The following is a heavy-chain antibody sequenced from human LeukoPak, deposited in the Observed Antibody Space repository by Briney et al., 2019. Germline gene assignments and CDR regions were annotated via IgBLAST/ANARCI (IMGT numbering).Heavy chain of an antibody. V-gene: IGHV1-46*01. CDR1: GYTLTDYY. CDR2: INPSGGST. D-gene: IGHD3-9*01. J-gene: IGHJ6*02. Sequence: ASVKVSCKASGYTLTDYYMHWVRQAPGQGLEWMGIINPSGGSTSYAQKFQGRVTMTRDTSTSTVYMELSSLRSEDTAVYYCARDSGRYFDWLLTGRYYYYGMDVWGQGTTVTVSS. CDR3: ARDSGRYFDWLLTGRYYYYGMDV.